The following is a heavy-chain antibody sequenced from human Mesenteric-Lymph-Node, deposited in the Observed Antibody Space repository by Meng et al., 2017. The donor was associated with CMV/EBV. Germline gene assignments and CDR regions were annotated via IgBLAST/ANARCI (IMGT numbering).Heavy chain of an antibody. J-gene: IGHJ4*02. CDR1: GFTFDDYA. Sequence: GGSLRLSCAASGFTFDDYAISWVRQGPGKGLEWVSGINWNGGSTGYADSVKGRFTISRDNAKNTLYLQMNSLRAEDTAVYYCARDAPSGSSDYWGQGTLVTVSS. CDR2: INWNGGST. V-gene: IGHV3-20*04. D-gene: IGHD1-26*01. CDR3: ARDAPSGSSDY.